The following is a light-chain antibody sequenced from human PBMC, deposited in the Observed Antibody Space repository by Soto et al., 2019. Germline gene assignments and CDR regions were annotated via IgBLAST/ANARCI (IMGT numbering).Light chain of an antibody. V-gene: IGKV3-15*01. J-gene: IGKJ4*01. Sequence: EIVMTQSPVTLSVSPGERASLSCMASQSVGTSLAWYQQKPGQVPRLVIYGASTRAVGIPARFSGSGSGTEFTLAISSLQSEDFAVYYCQQHNGWPLTFGGGTKVEIK. CDR2: GAS. CDR1: QSVGTS. CDR3: QQHNGWPLT.